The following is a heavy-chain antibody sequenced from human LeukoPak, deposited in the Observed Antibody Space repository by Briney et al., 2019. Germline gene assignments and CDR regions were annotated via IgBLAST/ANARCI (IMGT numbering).Heavy chain of an antibody. D-gene: IGHD3-10*01. CDR3: TRVLLLWFGESRAFDY. CDR1: GFTFGDYA. CDR2: IRSKAYGGTT. V-gene: IGHV3-49*04. J-gene: IGHJ4*02. Sequence: GGSLRLSCAASGFTFGDYAMSWVRQAPGKGLEWGGFIRSKAYGGTTEYAASVKGRFTISRDDSKSIAYLQMNSLKTEDTAVYYCTRVLLLWFGESRAFDYWGQGTLVTVSS.